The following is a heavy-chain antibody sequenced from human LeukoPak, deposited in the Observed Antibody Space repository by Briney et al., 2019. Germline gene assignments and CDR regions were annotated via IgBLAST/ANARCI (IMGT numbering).Heavy chain of an antibody. CDR2: INPNSGGT. J-gene: IGHJ3*02. CDR1: GYTFTGYY. V-gene: IGHV1-2*02. CDR3: GRVDYVWGSVYAAFVM. Sequence: ASVKVSCTASGYTFTGYYMHWVRQAPGQGLEWMGWINPNSGGTNYAQKFQGRVTMTRDTSISTAYMELSRLRSDDTAVYYCGRVDYVWGSVYAAFVMWGQGAMVTVSS. D-gene: IGHD3-16*01.